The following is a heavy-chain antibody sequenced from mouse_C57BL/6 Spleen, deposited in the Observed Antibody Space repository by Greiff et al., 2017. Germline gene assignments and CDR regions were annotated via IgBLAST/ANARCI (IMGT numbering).Heavy chain of an antibody. V-gene: IGHV1-15*01. J-gene: IGHJ3*01. D-gene: IGHD3-2*02. CDR3: TREGHLRLPAWFAY. Sequence: QVQLQQSGAELVRTGASVTLSCKASGYTFTDYEMHWVKQTPVHGLEWIGAIDPETGGTASNQKFTGKAILTADKSSSTAYMELRSQTSEDSAVYYGTREGHLRLPAWFAYWGQGTLVTVSA. CDR1: GYTFTDYE. CDR2: IDPETGGT.